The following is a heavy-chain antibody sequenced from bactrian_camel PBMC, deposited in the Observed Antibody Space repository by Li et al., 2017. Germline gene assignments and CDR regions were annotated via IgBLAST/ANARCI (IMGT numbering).Heavy chain of an antibody. V-gene: IGHV3S53*01. CDR3: NSHCLTRFTDVDY. CDR1: GFTYSICSIKN. J-gene: IGHJ6*01. CDR2: ILSDGTI. Sequence: HVQLVESGGGSVQAGGSLRLSCAASGFTYSICSIKNMGWYRQAPGKERELVSNILSDGTIDYADSVKGRFTISQDNTKNTVYLQMNNLKPEDTAMYYCNSHCLTRFTDVDYWGQGTQVTVS.